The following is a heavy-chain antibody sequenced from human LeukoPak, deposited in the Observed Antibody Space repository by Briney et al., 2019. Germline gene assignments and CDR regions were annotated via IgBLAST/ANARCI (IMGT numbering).Heavy chain of an antibody. CDR3: ARDIGYYYEP. Sequence: PSETLSLTCTVSGGSISSGRYYWRWIRQPAGKGLEWIVRIYTSGSTNYNPSLKSRVTISVDTSKNQFSLKLSSVTAADTAVYYCARDIGYYYEPWGQGTLVTVSS. CDR2: IYTSGST. D-gene: IGHD3-22*01. CDR1: GGSISSGRYY. V-gene: IGHV4-61*02. J-gene: IGHJ5*02.